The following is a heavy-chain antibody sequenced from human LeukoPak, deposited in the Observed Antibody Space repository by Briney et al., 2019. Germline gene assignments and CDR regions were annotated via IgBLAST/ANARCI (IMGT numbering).Heavy chain of an antibody. D-gene: IGHD4-17*01. CDR2: IYYSGST. J-gene: IGHJ4*02. CDR3: ARGAYGALFDY. V-gene: IGHV4-30-4*01. Sequence: SETLSLTCTVSGGSISSGDYYWSWIRQPPGRGLEWIGYIYYSGSTYYNPSFKSRVTISVDTSKNQFSLKLSSVTAADTAVYYCARGAYGALFDYWGQGTLVTVSS. CDR1: GGSISSGDYY.